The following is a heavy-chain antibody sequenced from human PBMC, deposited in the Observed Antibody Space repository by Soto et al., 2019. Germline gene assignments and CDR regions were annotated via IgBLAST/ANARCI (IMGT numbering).Heavy chain of an antibody. CDR3: AKAPGYCSGTTCYSYYFYGMDV. Sequence: GGSLRLSCAASGFTFSSDAMNWVRQAPGKGLQRVAGISGSGGSIYYADSVKGRFTISRDNSKNTLSLQMNSLRAEDTAVYYCAKAPGYCSGTTCYSYYFYGMDVWGQGTTVTVSS. J-gene: IGHJ6*02. CDR1: GFTFSSDA. D-gene: IGHD2-2*01. V-gene: IGHV3-23*01. CDR2: ISGSGGSI.